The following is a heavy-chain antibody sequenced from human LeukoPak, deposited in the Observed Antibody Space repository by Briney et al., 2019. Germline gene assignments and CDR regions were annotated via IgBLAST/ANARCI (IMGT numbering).Heavy chain of an antibody. CDR3: VRHAATRHNYGMDA. J-gene: IGHJ6*02. D-gene: IGHD6-13*01. CDR1: GGSISYYY. V-gene: IGHV4-59*08. Sequence: SETLSLTCTVSGGSISYYYWSWVRQPPGKGLEWIGHIYHSGSTNYNPSLKSRVTISVDTSKNHFSLKLSSVTAADTAVYYCVRHAATRHNYGMDAWGQGTTVNGSS. CDR2: IYHSGST.